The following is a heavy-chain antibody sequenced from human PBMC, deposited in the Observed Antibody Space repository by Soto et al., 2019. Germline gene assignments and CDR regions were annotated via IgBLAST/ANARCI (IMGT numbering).Heavy chain of an antibody. CDR2: ISSDGTTT. Sequence: EVQLVQSGGGLAQPGNSLRLSCAASGFTFRKFWMHWVRQVPGKGPVWVSYISSDGTTTDYADSVKGRFTVSRDNAKYTLYLQMDSLRAEDTAVYYCAIQDCTNDVCLEAAVTVGGALESWGQGTLVTVSS. D-gene: IGHD2-8*01. CDR1: GFTFRKFW. J-gene: IGHJ1*01. V-gene: IGHV3-74*01. CDR3: AIQDCTNDVCLEAAVTVGGALES.